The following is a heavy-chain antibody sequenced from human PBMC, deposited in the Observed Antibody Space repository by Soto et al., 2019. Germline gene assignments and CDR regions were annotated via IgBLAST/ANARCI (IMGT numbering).Heavy chain of an antibody. CDR3: ARAWGVVSPIYYYYYGMDV. V-gene: IGHV4-39*07. Sequence: SETLSLTCTVSGGSISSSSYYWGWIRQPPGKGLEWIGSIYYSGSTNYNPSLKSRVTISVDKSKNQFSLKLSSVTAADTAVYYCARAWGVVSPIYYYYYGMDVWGQGTTVTSP. D-gene: IGHD3-3*01. CDR2: IYYSGST. CDR1: GGSISSSSYY. J-gene: IGHJ6*02.